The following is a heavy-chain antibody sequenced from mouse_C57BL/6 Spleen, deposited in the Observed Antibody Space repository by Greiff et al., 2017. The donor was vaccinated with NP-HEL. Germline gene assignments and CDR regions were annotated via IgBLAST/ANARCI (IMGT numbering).Heavy chain of an antibody. V-gene: IGHV1-22*01. CDR3: ASGGVAC. CDR1: GYTFTDYY. J-gene: IGHJ3*01. Sequence: EVQLQQSGPELVKPGASVKMSCKASGYTFTDYYMHWVKQSHGKSLEWIGYINPNNGGTSYNEKFKGKATLTANKSSSTAYMELRSLTSEGSAVYDCASGGVACWGQGVLVTVA. CDR2: INPNNGGT.